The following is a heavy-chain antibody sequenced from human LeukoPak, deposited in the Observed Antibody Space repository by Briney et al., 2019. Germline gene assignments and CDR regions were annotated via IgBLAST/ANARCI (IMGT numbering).Heavy chain of an antibody. CDR2: INPSGGST. CDR1: GGTFSSYA. V-gene: IGHV1-46*01. Sequence: GASVKVSCKASGGTFSSYAISWVRQAPGQGLEWMGIINPSGGSTSYAQKFQGRVTMTRDTSTSTVYMELSSLRSEDTAVYYCARDPRPGPAYCGGDCYSASGHFDYWGQGTLVTVSS. J-gene: IGHJ4*02. CDR3: ARDPRPGPAYCGGDCYSASGHFDY. D-gene: IGHD2-21*02.